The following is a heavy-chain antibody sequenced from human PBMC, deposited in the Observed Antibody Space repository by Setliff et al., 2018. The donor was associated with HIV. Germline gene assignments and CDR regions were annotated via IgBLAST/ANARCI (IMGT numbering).Heavy chain of an antibody. CDR2: TFDNGNT. CDR1: GGSISFYY. J-gene: IGHJ6*03. V-gene: IGHV4-59*08. D-gene: IGHD5-18*01. CDR3: ARHAALIKRYYYYYLDV. Sequence: SETLSLTCTVSGGSISFYYWNWLRQTPGKGLEWIAYTFDNGNTDYNPSLKSRVTVSVDTSKNQLSLRLSSVTAADTAVYYCARHAALIKRYYYYYLDVWGKGTTVTVSS.